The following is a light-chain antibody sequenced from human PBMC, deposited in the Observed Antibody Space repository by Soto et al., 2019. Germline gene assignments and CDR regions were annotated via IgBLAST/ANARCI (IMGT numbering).Light chain of an antibody. CDR2: AAS. Sequence: DIQMTQSPTSLSASVGDRVTITCRASQGIRNFVAWYQQKPGKAPKLLIYAASTLQSGVPSRFSGSGSGTDSTLTVNGLQPEDVATYSCQKYSSVPVFGPGTKVEIK. J-gene: IGKJ3*01. V-gene: IGKV1-27*01. CDR1: QGIRNF. CDR3: QKYSSVPV.